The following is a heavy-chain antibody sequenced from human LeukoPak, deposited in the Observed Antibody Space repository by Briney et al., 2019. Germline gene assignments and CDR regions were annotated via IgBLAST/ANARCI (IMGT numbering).Heavy chain of an antibody. V-gene: IGHV3-30-3*01. Sequence: GGSLRLSCAASGFTFSSYAMHWVRQAPGKGLEWVAVISYDGSNKYYADSVKGRFTISRDNSKNTLYLQMNSLRAEDTAVYYCASFGYSSSWYPGYYYYYMDVWGKGTTVTVSS. CDR1: GFTFSSYA. CDR3: ASFGYSSSWYPGYYYYYMDV. J-gene: IGHJ6*03. D-gene: IGHD6-13*01. CDR2: ISYDGSNK.